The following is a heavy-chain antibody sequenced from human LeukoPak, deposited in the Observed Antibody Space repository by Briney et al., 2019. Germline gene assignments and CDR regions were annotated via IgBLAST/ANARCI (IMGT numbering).Heavy chain of an antibody. Sequence: GGSLRHSSAPSGFTFGSFTMSCVRQAPGEGVESGSPISFSSSYRHFSVSVQGRFNISRDDTKNSLYLEMNSLRAEDTAVYYCARGSPIVLVSANPTVYDHWGHGILVSVSS. J-gene: IGHJ4*01. V-gene: IGHV3-21*01. CDR1: GFTFGSFT. D-gene: IGHD2-21*01. CDR3: ARGSPIVLVSANPTVYDH. CDR2: ISFSSSYR.